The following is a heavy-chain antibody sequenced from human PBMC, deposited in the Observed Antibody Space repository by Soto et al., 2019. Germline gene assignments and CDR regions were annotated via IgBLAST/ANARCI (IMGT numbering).Heavy chain of an antibody. V-gene: IGHV1-3*01. J-gene: IGHJ5*02. Sequence: QVQLVQSGAEVKKPGASVKVSCKASGYTFTSYAMHWVRQAPGQRLEWMGWINAGNGNTKYSQKFQGRVTITSDTSASTAYMELSSLRSEDTAVYYCTRDQHRIAMVRGVISRYNWFDPWGQGTLVTVSS. CDR2: INAGNGNT. CDR3: TRDQHRIAMVRGVISRYNWFDP. CDR1: GYTFTSYA. D-gene: IGHD3-10*01.